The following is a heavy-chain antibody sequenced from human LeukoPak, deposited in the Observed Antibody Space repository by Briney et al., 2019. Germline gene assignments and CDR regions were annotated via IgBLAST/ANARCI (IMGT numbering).Heavy chain of an antibody. J-gene: IGHJ4*02. Sequence: SETLSLTCTVSGGSISSGSYYWSWIRQPAGKGLEWIGHIYTSGSTNYNPSLKSRVTISVDTSRNQFSLKLSSVTAADTAVYYCARGPLWFGELVDYWGQGTLVTVSS. D-gene: IGHD3-10*01. V-gene: IGHV4-61*09. CDR2: IYTSGST. CDR3: ARGPLWFGELVDY. CDR1: GGSISSGSYY.